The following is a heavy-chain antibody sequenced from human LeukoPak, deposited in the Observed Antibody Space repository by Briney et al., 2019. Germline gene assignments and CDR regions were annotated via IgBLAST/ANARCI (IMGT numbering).Heavy chain of an antibody. CDR1: GFTFRNYG. Sequence: GESLKISCAASGFTFRNYGMHWVRQAPGKGLEWVAVISYGGNYKFYADSLKGRFTISRDTSRDTLYLQMNSLRAEDTAVYYCAKADSSDWYNLDFWGQGTLVTVST. V-gene: IGHV3-30*18. D-gene: IGHD6-19*01. CDR3: AKADSSDWYNLDF. J-gene: IGHJ4*02. CDR2: ISYGGNYK.